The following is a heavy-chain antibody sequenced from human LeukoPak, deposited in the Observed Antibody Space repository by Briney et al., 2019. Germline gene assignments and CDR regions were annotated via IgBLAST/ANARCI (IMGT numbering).Heavy chain of an antibody. CDR1: GGTFSSYA. D-gene: IGHD6-13*01. V-gene: IGHV1-69*04. Sequence: VASVRVSCKASGGTFSSYAISWVRQAPGQGLEWMGRIIPILGIANYAQKFQGRVTITADKSTSTAYMELSSLRSEDTAVYYCARDVGMEQQLGVFDYWGQGTLVTVSS. CDR2: IIPILGIA. J-gene: IGHJ4*02. CDR3: ARDVGMEQQLGVFDY.